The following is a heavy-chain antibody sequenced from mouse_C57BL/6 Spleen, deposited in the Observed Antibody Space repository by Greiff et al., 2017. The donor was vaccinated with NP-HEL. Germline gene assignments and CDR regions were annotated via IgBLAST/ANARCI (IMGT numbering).Heavy chain of an antibody. CDR2: IYPRSGNT. D-gene: IGHD2-5*01. J-gene: IGHJ3*01. CDR1: GYTFTSYG. V-gene: IGHV1-81*01. Sequence: VQLQQSGAELARPGASVKLSCKASGYTFTSYGISWVKQSTGQGLEWIGEIYPRSGNTYYNEKFKGKATLTAYKSSSTAYMELRSLTSEDSAVYFCANSNYEGAWFAYWGQGTLVTVSA. CDR3: ANSNYEGAWFAY.